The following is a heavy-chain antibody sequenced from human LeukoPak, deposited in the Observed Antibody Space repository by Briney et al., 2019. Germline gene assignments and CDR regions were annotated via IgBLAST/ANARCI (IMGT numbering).Heavy chain of an antibody. CDR1: GYTFISYG. CDR3: ARVVGPAAAGAFNWFDP. J-gene: IGHJ5*02. Sequence: ASVKVPCKASGYTFISYGITWVRQAPGQGLEWMGWINAYNGNTNYAQRLQGRVTMTTDTSTSTAYMELRSLRSDDTAIYYCARVVGPAAAGAFNWFDPWGQGTLVTVSS. CDR2: INAYNGNT. D-gene: IGHD6-13*01. V-gene: IGHV1-18*01.